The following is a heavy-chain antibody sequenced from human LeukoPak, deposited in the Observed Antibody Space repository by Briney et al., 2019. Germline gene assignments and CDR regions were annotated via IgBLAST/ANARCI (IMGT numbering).Heavy chain of an antibody. D-gene: IGHD3-3*01. CDR3: ALRNFGIGFHI. Sequence: SETLSLTCTVSGGSMSIGDYHWTWLRQPAGKGLEWIGRIFKGVSTNYNPSLKSRATISQDTSKNQFSLDLTSVTAADTAVYYCALRNFGIGFHIWGQGRLVTVSS. V-gene: IGHV4-61*02. J-gene: IGHJ3*02. CDR1: GGSMSIGDYH. CDR2: IFKGVST.